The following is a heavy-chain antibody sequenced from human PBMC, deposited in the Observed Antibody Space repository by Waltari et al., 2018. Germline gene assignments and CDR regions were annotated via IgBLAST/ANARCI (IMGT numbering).Heavy chain of an antibody. CDR1: GYTFTSYG. V-gene: IGHV1-18*01. CDR2: NSAYNGNT. D-gene: IGHD3-3*01. J-gene: IGHJ4*02. CDR3: ARDLSLVDYDFWSGYYRSFDY. Sequence: QVQLVQSGAEVKKPGASVKVSCKASGYTFTSYGISWVRQAPGQGLEWMGWNSAYNGNTNEAQKLQGRVTMTTDTSTSTADMELRSLRSDDTAVYYCARDLSLVDYDFWSGYYRSFDYWGQGTLVTVSS.